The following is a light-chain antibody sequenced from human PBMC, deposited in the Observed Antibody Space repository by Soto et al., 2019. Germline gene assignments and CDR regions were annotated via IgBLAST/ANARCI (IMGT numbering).Light chain of an antibody. V-gene: IGKV3-20*01. CDR2: GAS. J-gene: IGKJ4*01. CDR1: QSVGSGF. CDR3: QQYGSSPLT. Sequence: EIVLTQSPATLSVSPGERATLSCRASQSVGSGFLAWYQQTRGQAPRLLIYGASTRATGIPDRFSGSGSGTDFTLTISRLEPEDCAVYYCQQYGSSPLTFGGGTKVDIK.